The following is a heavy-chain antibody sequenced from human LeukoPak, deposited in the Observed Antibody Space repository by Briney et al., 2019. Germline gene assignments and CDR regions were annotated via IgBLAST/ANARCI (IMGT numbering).Heavy chain of an antibody. CDR1: GGSISTYY. CDR3: ARTAAYYDFWSGYYGRYYFDY. V-gene: IGHV4-59*01. J-gene: IGHJ4*02. D-gene: IGHD3-3*01. CDR2: IYNTGST. Sequence: SETLSLTCTVSGGSISTYYWSWIRQPPGKGLEWIGQIYNTGSTNDNPSLKSRVTISVDTSRNQFSLKLSSVTAADTAVYYCARTAAYYDFWSGYYGRYYFDYWGQGTLVTVSS.